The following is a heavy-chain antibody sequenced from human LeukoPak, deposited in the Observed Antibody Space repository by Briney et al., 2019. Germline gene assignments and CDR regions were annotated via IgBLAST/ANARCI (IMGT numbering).Heavy chain of an antibody. CDR3: AKDPFY. CDR1: GFTFSSYG. J-gene: IGHJ4*02. V-gene: IGHV3-30*18. Sequence: GGSLRLSCAASGFTFSSYGMHWVRQAPGKGLEWVAVISYDGSNKYYADSVRGRFTISRDNSKNTLYLQMNSLRAEDTAVYYCAKDPFYWGQGTLVTVSS. CDR2: ISYDGSNK.